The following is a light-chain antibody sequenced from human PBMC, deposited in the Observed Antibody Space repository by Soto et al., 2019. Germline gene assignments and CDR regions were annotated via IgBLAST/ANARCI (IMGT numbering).Light chain of an antibody. J-gene: IGLJ1*01. V-gene: IGLV2-8*01. CDR2: EVS. CDR1: SSDIGTYDY. CDR3: TSYTGDDFTFI. Sequence: QSALTQPPSASGSLGQSVTISCAGTSSDIGTYDYASGYQQHPGRAPKLIIFEVSKRPSGVPDRFSGSKSDNTASLIVSGLPPDDEAEYHCTSYTGDDFTFIFGTGTKVTVL.